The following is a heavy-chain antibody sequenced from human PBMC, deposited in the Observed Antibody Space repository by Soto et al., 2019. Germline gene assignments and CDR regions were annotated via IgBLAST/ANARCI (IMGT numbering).Heavy chain of an antibody. J-gene: IGHJ5*02. CDR2: IYYSGSI. Sequence: PSETLSLTCTVSGGSISSSSYYWGWIRQPPGKGLEWIGSIYYSGSIYYNPSLKSRVTTSVDTTKNQFSLKLSSVTAADTAVYYCAKHVCRSSAIQWFDPWGQSTLVTVSS. CDR3: AKHVCRSSAIQWFDP. V-gene: IGHV4-39*01. D-gene: IGHD6-25*01. CDR1: GGSISSSSYY.